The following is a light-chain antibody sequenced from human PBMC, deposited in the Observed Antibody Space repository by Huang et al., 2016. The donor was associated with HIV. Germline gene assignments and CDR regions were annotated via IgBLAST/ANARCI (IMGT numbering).Light chain of an antibody. J-gene: IGKJ1*01. CDR1: QSVSSSH. V-gene: IGKV3-20*01. CDR3: QQYGTSTST. Sequence: EIVLTQSPGTLSLSPGERATPSCRARQSVSSSHLAWYQQKAGQSPRLLIHGASSRASGTPNMVSGSGSGTDFTLTISRLDPEDFAVYYCQQYGTSTSTFGQGTRVEVK. CDR2: GAS.